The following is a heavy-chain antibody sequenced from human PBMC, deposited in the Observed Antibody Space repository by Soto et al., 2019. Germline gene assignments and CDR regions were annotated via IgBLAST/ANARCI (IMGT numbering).Heavy chain of an antibody. J-gene: IGHJ4*02. V-gene: IGHV3-7*01. CDR2: IKQDGSEK. CDR1: GFTFISYW. D-gene: IGHD6-13*01. Sequence: GGSLRLSCAASGFTFISYWMSWVRQSPGKGLEWVANIKQDGSEKYYVDSVKGRFTISRDNAKNSLYLQMNSLRAEDTAVYYCARDGQLVINYFDYWGQGTLVTVSS. CDR3: ARDGQLVINYFDY.